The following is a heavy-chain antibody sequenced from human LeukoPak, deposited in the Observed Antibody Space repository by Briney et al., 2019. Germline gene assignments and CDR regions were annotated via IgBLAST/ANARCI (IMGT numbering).Heavy chain of an antibody. CDR2: IGTAGDT. J-gene: IGHJ4*02. D-gene: IGHD3-22*01. Sequence: PGGSLRLSCAASGFTFSSHDMHWVRQATGKGLEWVSAIGTAGDTYYPGSVKGRFTISRENAKNSLYLQMNSLRAGDTAVYYCARGLHYYDSSGYYGYYFDYWGQGTLVTVSS. V-gene: IGHV3-13*01. CDR3: ARGLHYYDSSGYYGYYFDY. CDR1: GFTFSSHD.